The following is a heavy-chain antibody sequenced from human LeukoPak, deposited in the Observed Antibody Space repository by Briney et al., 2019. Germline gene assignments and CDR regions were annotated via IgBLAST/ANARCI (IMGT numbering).Heavy chain of an antibody. CDR2: ISYDGNNK. CDR3: VRGRGFGKYSTSSNWFDP. D-gene: IGHD6-6*01. V-gene: IGHV3-30*04. J-gene: IGHJ5*02. Sequence: GGSLRLPCAASGFTFSSYAIHWVRQAPGKGLEWVAVISYDGNNKYYADSVKGRFTISRDNYKNTLYLQLNSLRADDTAVYYCVRGRGFGKYSTSSNWFDPWGQGTLVTVSS. CDR1: GFTFSSYA.